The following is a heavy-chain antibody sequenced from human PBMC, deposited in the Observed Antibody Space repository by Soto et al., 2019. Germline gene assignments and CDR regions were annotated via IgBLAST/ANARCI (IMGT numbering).Heavy chain of an antibody. D-gene: IGHD6-6*01. CDR2: ISTYNDNT. Sequence: QVQLVQSEAEVKKPGASVKVSCKASGYTFTTYGISWVRQAPGQGLEWMGWISTYNDNTNYAQNLQGRVTMTTDTSTSTAYMELTSLRSDDTAVYYCVRQEYSVSSRDYWGQGTLVTVSS. J-gene: IGHJ4*02. CDR3: VRQEYSVSSRDY. CDR1: GYTFTTYG. V-gene: IGHV1-18*01.